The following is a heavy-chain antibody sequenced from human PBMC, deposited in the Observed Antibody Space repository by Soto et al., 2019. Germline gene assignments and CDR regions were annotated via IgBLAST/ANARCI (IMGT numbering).Heavy chain of an antibody. D-gene: IGHD3-10*01. CDR1: GFTFSSHW. V-gene: IGHV3-74*01. Sequence: EVQLVESGGALVQPGGSLRLSCAASGFTFSSHWMHWVRQAPGKGLVWLSRINGDGTTTHYADSVKGRFTISRDNVKNTVFLQMNSLRAEDTAVYYCAIGPLVRGLPADDYWGQGTLVTVSS. CDR2: INGDGTTT. J-gene: IGHJ4*02. CDR3: AIGPLVRGLPADDY.